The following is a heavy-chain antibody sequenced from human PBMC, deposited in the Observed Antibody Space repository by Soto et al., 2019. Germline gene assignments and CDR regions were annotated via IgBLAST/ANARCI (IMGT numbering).Heavy chain of an antibody. D-gene: IGHD3-22*01. CDR2: IYYSGST. CDR3: AREQYYYDSSGYRNWFDP. Sequence: SETLSLTXTVSGGSISSDYWSWIRQPPGKGLEWIGYIYYSGSTNYNPSLKSRVTISVDTSKNQFSLKLSSVTAADTAVYYCAREQYYYDSSGYRNWFDPWGQGTLVTVSS. J-gene: IGHJ5*02. V-gene: IGHV4-59*01. CDR1: GGSISSDY.